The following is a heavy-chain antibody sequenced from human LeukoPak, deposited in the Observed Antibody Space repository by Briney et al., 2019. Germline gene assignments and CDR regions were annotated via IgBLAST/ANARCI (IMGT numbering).Heavy chain of an antibody. CDR1: GFTFSSYA. D-gene: IGHD1-1*01. CDR3: AKDFGGGDLDWNLRPDAFDI. CDR2: ISGSGGST. J-gene: IGHJ3*02. Sequence: GGSLRLSCAASGFTFSSYAMSWVRQAPGKGLEWVSAISGSGGSTYYADSVKGRFTISRDNSKNTLYLQMNSLRAEDTAVYYCAKDFGGGDLDWNLRPDAFDIWGQGTMVTVSS. V-gene: IGHV3-23*01.